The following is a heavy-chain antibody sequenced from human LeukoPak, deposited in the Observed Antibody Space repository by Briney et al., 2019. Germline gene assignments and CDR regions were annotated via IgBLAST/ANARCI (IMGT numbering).Heavy chain of an antibody. D-gene: IGHD3-9*01. J-gene: IGHJ5*02. V-gene: IGHV4-59*08. CDR3: AKATPYYDTLTGYSTPYNWFDP. Sequence: PSETLSLTCTVSGVSISNHYSSWIRQPPGKGLEWIGYIYYTGNTNYNPSLKSRVTISEDTSKNQVSLRLSSVTAADTAVYYCAKATPYYDTLTGYSTPYNWFDPWGQGTLVTVSS. CDR2: IYYTGNT. CDR1: GVSISNHY.